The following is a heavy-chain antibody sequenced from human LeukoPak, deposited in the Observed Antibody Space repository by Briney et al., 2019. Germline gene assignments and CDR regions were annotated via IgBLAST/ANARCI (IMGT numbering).Heavy chain of an antibody. V-gene: IGHV4-34*01. CDR1: GGSFSGYY. CDR2: INHSGST. CDR3: ARGLFDYFDY. Sequence: PSETLSLTCAVYGGSFSGYYWGWLRQPPGKGLEWIGEINHSGSTNYNPSLKSRVTISVDTSKNQFSLKLSSVTAADTAVYYCARGLFDYFDYWGQGTLVTVSS. J-gene: IGHJ4*02.